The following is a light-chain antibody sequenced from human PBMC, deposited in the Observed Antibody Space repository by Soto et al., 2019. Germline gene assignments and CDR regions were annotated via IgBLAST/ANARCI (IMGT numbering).Light chain of an antibody. CDR3: QPTDSIPIT. V-gene: IGKV1-39*01. CDR1: QTISNS. CDR2: SSS. J-gene: IGKJ5*01. Sequence: DIQMTQSPSSLSASVGDTVTLTCRASQTISNSLHWYQQRPGKAPNLLIYSSSSLQSGAPPRFSGSGSGTEFTLNINSLQPEDFATYSCQPTDSIPITFGQGTRLEIK.